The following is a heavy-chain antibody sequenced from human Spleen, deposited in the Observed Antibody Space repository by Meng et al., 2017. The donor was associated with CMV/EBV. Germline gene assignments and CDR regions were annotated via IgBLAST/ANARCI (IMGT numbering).Heavy chain of an antibody. Sequence: GSLRLSCAASGFTFSSYAMHWIRQPPGKGLEWIGYIHDRGITNYNPSLKSRVTISGDTSKNQFSLKLSSVTAADTAVYYCARDRWKGYYGMDVWGQGTTVTVFS. D-gene: IGHD1-1*01. V-gene: IGHV4-59*01. CDR1: GFTFSSYA. CDR3: ARDRWKGYYGMDV. CDR2: IHDRGIT. J-gene: IGHJ6*02.